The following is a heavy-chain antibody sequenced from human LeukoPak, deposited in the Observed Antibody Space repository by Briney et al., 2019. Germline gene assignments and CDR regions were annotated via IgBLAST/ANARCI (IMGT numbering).Heavy chain of an antibody. Sequence: SETPSLTCDVYGESFSGYYWSWIRQPPGKGLEWIGSIYHSGSTYYNPSLKSRVTISVDTSKNQFSLKLSSVTAADTAVYYCAREGEKGDYWGQGTLVTVSS. CDR3: AREGEKGDY. D-gene: IGHD2-21*01. J-gene: IGHJ4*02. CDR2: IYHSGST. V-gene: IGHV4-38-2*02. CDR1: GESFSGYY.